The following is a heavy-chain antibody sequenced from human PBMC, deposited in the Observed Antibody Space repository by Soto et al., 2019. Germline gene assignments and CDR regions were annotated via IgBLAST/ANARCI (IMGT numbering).Heavy chain of an antibody. CDR2: IIPIFGTA. CDR1: GGTFSSYA. J-gene: IGHJ6*02. V-gene: IGHV1-69*13. D-gene: IGHD4-4*01. Sequence: GASVKVSCKASGGTFSSYAISWVRQAPGQGLEWMGGIIPIFGTANYAQKFQGRVTITADESTSTAYMELSSLRSEDTAVYYCAREDYSNWHYYYYYGMDVWGQGTTVTVSS. CDR3: AREDYSNWHYYYYYGMDV.